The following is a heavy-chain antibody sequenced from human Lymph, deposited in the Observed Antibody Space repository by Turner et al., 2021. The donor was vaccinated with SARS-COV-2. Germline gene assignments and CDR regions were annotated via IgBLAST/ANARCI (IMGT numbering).Heavy chain of an antibody. J-gene: IGHJ6*02. Sequence: EVHLVVSGGCLVQPGGSLVLLCVASVLPFSSYWMIWVRQAPGKGLEWVANIKQDGSEKYYVDSVKGRLTIYRDNAKNALYLQMNSLRADDTAVYFCARVGVRFEWSDGYHYYYAMDVWGQGTTVTVSS. D-gene: IGHD3-3*01. CDR1: VLPFSSYW. CDR3: ARVGVRFEWSDGYHYYYAMDV. CDR2: IKQDGSEK. V-gene: IGHV3-7*03.